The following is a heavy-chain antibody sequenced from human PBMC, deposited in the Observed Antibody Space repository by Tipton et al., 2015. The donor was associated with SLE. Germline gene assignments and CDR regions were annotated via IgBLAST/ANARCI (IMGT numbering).Heavy chain of an antibody. J-gene: IGHJ4*02. CDR3: ARWAGPTVNFDY. Sequence: TLSLTCTVSGGSISSYYWSWIRQPPGKGLEWIGYIYYSGSTNYNPSLKSRVTISVDTSKNQFSLKLSSVTAAATAVYYCARWAGPTVNFDYWGQGTLVPVPS. V-gene: IGHV4-59*01. CDR1: GGSISSYY. D-gene: IGHD4-11*01. CDR2: IYYSGST.